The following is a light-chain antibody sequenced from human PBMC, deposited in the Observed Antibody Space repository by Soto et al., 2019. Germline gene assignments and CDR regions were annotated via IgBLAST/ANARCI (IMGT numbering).Light chain of an antibody. V-gene: IGLV2-23*01. J-gene: IGLJ1*01. CDR3: CSHGGFNTPYV. CDR2: EDY. Sequence: QSALTQPASVSGSPGQSITIACTGINTDVENYNFVSWYQQHPGKAPKLMIYEDYKRPSGVSNRFSGSKSGNTASLTISGRQTEDEGDYYCCSHGGFNTPYVLATGTKVNV. CDR1: NTDVENYNF.